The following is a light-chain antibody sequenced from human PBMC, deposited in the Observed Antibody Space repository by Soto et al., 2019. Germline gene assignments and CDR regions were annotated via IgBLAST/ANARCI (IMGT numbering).Light chain of an antibody. CDR3: QQADSFPYT. J-gene: IGKJ2*01. Sequence: DIQMTQSPSSVSASVGDRVTITCRASQGVSSWLVGYQQKPGKAPKLLIYAASSLQSGVPSRFSGSGSGTDFTLAMSSLQPEDCATYYCQQADSFPYTFGQGTNLEI. CDR1: QGVSSW. V-gene: IGKV1-12*01. CDR2: AAS.